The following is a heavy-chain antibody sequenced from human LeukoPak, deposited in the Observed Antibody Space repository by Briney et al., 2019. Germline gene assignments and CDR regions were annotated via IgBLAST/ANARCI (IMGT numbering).Heavy chain of an antibody. CDR2: MYYTGNT. CDR3: ARPSYYGSGIPDY. J-gene: IGHJ4*02. Sequence: SETLSLTCTVSGGSVSSGTYYWGWIRQPPGKGLEWIGHMYYTGNTHYVPSLRSRVTMSIDTSKNQFSLKLTSVTAADTAVYYCARPSYYGSGIPDYWGQGTLVTVSS. CDR1: GGSVSSGTYY. D-gene: IGHD3-10*01. V-gene: IGHV4-61*01.